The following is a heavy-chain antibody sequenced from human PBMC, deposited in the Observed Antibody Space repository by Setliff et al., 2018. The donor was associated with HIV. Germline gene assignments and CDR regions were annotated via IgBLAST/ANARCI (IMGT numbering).Heavy chain of an antibody. V-gene: IGHV1-2*02. D-gene: IGHD3-22*01. CDR3: ASGRGEYSSGYYRDEYFQH. CDR1: GYTFTGYY. Sequence: ASVKVSCKASGYTFTGYYMHWVRQAPGQGLEWMGWINPNSGGTNYAQKFQGRVTMTTDTSTSTAYMELRSLRSDDTAVYYCASGRGEYSSGYYRDEYFQHWG. J-gene: IGHJ1*01. CDR2: INPNSGGT.